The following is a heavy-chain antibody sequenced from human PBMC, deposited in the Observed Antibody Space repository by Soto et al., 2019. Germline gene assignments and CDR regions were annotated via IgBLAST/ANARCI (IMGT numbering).Heavy chain of an antibody. CDR1: GVSTDRINYY. J-gene: IGHJ4*02. D-gene: IGHD3-10*01. V-gene: IGHV4-39*01. Sequence: PSETLSLTCNFCGVSTDRINYYWDWLRQPPGKGLEWIGTTYYNGNAYHNPSLKSRVSMSVDTSKNQFSLKLVSVTAADTAVYYCARHFVAVVIKGWGYWGQGTLVTVS. CDR3: ARHFVAVVIKGWGY. CDR2: TYYNGNA.